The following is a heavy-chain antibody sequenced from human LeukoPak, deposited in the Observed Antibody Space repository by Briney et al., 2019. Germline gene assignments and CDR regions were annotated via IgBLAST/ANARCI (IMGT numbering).Heavy chain of an antibody. CDR3: ARGRRLTTRKWFGELDYYMDV. CDR1: GYTFTSYD. J-gene: IGHJ6*03. V-gene: IGHV1-8*01. CDR2: MNPNSGNT. Sequence: ASVKVSCKASGYTFTSYDINWVRQATGQGLEWMGWMNPNSGNTGYAQKFQGRVTMTRNTSISTAYMELSSLRSEDTAVYYCARGRRLTTRKWFGELDYYMDVWGKGTTVTVSS. D-gene: IGHD3-10*01.